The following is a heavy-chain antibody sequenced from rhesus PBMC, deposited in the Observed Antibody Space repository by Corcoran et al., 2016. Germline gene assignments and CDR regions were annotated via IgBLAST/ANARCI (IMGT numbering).Heavy chain of an antibody. Sequence: QVTLKESGPALVKPTQTLTLTCTFSGFSISTSGTGVVWIRQPPGKALEWLASIYWNDSKYYSTSRKSRLTISKDTSKNQVVLTMTNMDPVDTATYYCARVLRYSGRSGHYWGQGVLVTVSS. V-gene: IGHV2-95*01. D-gene: IGHD6-19*01. CDR3: ARVLRYSGRSGHY. CDR1: GFSISTSGTG. J-gene: IGHJ4*01. CDR2: IYWNDSK.